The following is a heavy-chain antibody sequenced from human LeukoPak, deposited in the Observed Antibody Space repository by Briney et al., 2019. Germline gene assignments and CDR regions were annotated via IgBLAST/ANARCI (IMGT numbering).Heavy chain of an antibody. D-gene: IGHD4-17*01. J-gene: IGHJ4*02. V-gene: IGHV1-2*02. CDR3: ARGPDYGAYFDY. CDR1: GYTFTGYY. Sequence: ASVKVSCKASGYTFTGYYVHWVRQAPGQGLVWMGWINPNIDGTNYAQKFQGRVTMTRDTSISTAYMELSSLRSDDTAVYYCARGPDYGAYFDYWGQGTLVTVSS. CDR2: INPNIDGT.